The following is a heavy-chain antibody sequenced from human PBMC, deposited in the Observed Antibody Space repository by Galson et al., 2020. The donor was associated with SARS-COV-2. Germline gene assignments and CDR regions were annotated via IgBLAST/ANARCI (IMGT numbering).Heavy chain of an antibody. Sequence: GGSLRLSCLASGFTFDNYAMNWVRQVPGKGLEWVSSIINSGIDTYYALSVKYRFTISRDNSQNMVYLQMNNLRAEDTALYYCAKAPLTAFGGARCYPFDYWGRGTRVIVYS. CDR3: AKAPLTAFGGARCYPFDY. D-gene: IGHD2-15*01. J-gene: IGHJ4*02. CDR1: GFTFDNYA. CDR2: IINSGIDT. V-gene: IGHV3-23*01.